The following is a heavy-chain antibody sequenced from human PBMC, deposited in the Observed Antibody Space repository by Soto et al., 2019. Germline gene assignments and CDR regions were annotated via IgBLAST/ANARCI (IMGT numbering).Heavy chain of an antibody. V-gene: IGHV3-20*04. CDR2: IGEHSGVT. Sequence: GGSLRLSCAASGFTLSTYAMSWVRQAPGKGLEWVSGIGEHSGVTDYADSVKGRFTISRDNAKDSLYLQMNSLRAEDTALYYCAKAAYCSGGSCYYYFDYWGQGTLVTVSS. CDR1: GFTLSTYA. D-gene: IGHD2-15*01. J-gene: IGHJ4*02. CDR3: AKAAYCSGGSCYYYFDY.